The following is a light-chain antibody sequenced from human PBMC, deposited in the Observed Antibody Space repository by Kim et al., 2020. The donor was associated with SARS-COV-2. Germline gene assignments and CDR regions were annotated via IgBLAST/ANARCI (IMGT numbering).Light chain of an antibody. V-gene: IGLV2-8*01. Sequence: GRSVTISYTGTSSDVGHYNVVSWYQHHPGKAPKLIIYEVTKRPSGVPDRFSCSKSGNTASLTVSGLQAEDEADYYCHSYAGNNNLVFGGGTQLTVL. CDR1: SSDVGHYNV. J-gene: IGLJ3*02. CDR2: EVT. CDR3: HSYAGNNNLV.